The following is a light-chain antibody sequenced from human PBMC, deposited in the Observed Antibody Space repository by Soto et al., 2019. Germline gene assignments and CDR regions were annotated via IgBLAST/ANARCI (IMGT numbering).Light chain of an antibody. Sequence: DIVMTQSPATLSVSPGERATLSCRASQSVSSNLAWYQQKPGQAPRLLIYGASTRAAGIPDRVSGSWSGTEFTLTISSLQSEDAAVYFCQQYANWPKTLGQGTKVDIK. J-gene: IGKJ1*01. V-gene: IGKV3-15*01. CDR2: GAS. CDR3: QQYANWPKT. CDR1: QSVSSN.